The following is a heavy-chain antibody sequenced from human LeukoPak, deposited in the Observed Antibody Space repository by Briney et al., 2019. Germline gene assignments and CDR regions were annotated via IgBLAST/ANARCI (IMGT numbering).Heavy chain of an antibody. CDR1: GYTFTTYY. CDR3: ATTSGSFTFDY. Sequence: ASVKVSCKASGYTFTTYYMHWVRQAPGQGLEWMGIINPTGGSTTYAQKFQGRVTMTRDMSTNTVYMELSSLRSEDTAVYYCATTSGSFTFDYWGQGTLVTVSS. CDR2: INPTGGST. D-gene: IGHD1-26*01. J-gene: IGHJ4*02. V-gene: IGHV1-46*01.